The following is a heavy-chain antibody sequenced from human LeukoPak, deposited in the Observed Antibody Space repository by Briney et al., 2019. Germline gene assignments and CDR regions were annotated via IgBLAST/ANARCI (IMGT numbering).Heavy chain of an antibody. Sequence: GGSLRLSCAASGFTFDDYAMHWVRQAPGKGLEWVSGLSGNSGTICYADSVKGRFTISRDNAKNSLYLQMNSLRAEDTALYYCAKDEYWGQGTLVTVSS. CDR1: GFTFDDYA. CDR3: AKDEY. V-gene: IGHV3-9*01. CDR2: LSGNSGTI. J-gene: IGHJ4*02.